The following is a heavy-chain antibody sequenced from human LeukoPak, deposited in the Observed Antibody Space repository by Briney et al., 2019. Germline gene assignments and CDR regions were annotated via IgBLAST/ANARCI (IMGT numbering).Heavy chain of an antibody. CDR2: ILYSGST. J-gene: IGHJ4*02. D-gene: IGHD3-10*01. CDR3: ARGVLAVRVFDY. V-gene: IGHV4-59*08. Sequence: SETLALICTVPGGSISSYSWSWIRQPPGKGLEWIGYILYSGSTNYNPSLKSRVTISVDTSKNQFSLKLSSVTAADTAVYYCARGVLAVRVFDYWGQRVLVTVSS. CDR1: GGSISSYS.